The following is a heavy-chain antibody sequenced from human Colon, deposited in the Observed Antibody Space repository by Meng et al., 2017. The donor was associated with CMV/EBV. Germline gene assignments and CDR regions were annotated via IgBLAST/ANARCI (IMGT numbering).Heavy chain of an antibody. Sequence: GGSLRLSCAASGFTFSSYWMHWVRQAPGKGLVWLSRINSDGSSTSYADSVKGRFTISRDNAKNTLYLQMNSLRAEDTAVYYCARDFAQPGYCSSTSCPSDYWGQGTLVTVSS. CDR2: INSDGSST. CDR3: ARDFAQPGYCSSTSCPSDY. J-gene: IGHJ4*02. CDR1: GFTFSSYW. V-gene: IGHV3-74*01. D-gene: IGHD2-2*01.